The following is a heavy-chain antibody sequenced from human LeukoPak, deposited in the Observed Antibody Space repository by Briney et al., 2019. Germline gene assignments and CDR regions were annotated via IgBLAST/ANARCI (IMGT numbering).Heavy chain of an antibody. V-gene: IGHV1-2*02. CDR3: AREGQLELRSTFDY. CDR1: GYTFTGYY. D-gene: IGHD1-7*01. CDR2: INPNSGGA. J-gene: IGHJ4*02. Sequence: ASLKVSCKASGYTFTGYYMHWVRQAPAPGQERMGWINPNSGGANYAQKFQGRVTMTRDTSISTAYMELSRLRSDDTGVYYCAREGQLELRSTFDYGGQGTLVTVPS.